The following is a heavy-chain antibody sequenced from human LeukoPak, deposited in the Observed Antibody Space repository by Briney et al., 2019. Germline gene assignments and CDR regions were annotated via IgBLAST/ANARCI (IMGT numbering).Heavy chain of an antibody. V-gene: IGHV4-61*02. CDR2: IYTSGGT. CDR1: GGSISSGSYY. D-gene: IGHD6-13*01. J-gene: IGHJ3*02. CDR3: ARDLFWIAAANTNNNAFDI. Sequence: SETLSLTCTVSGGSISSGSYYWSWIRQPAGKGLEWIGRIYTSGGTNYNPSLKSRVTISVDTSKNQFSLKLSSATAADTAVYYCARDLFWIAAANTNNNAFDIWGQGTMVTVSS.